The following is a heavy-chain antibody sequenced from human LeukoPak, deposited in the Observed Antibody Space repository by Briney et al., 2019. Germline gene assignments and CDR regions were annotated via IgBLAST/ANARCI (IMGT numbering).Heavy chain of an antibody. CDR2: ISSSSSYI. D-gene: IGHD2-2*01. CDR1: GFTFSSYS. V-gene: IGHV3-21*01. J-gene: IGHJ3*02. Sequence: GGSLRPSCAASGFTFSSYSMNWVRQAPGKGLEWVSSISSSSSYIYYADSVKGRFTISRDNAKNSLYLQMNSLRAEDTAVYYCARDMRLRAFDIWGQGTWSPSLQ. CDR3: ARDMRLRAFDI.